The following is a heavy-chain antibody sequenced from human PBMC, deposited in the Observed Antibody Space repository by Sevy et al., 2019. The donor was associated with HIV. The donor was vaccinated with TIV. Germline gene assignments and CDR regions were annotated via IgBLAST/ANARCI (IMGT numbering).Heavy chain of an antibody. Sequence: GGSLRLSCAASGFTFSSYGMHWVRQAPGKGLEWVAVIWSDGTNKYYADSVKGRFTISRDNSKNTLYLQVNSLRAEDTAVYYCARGLMTITDNDAFDIWGQGTMVTVSS. D-gene: IGHD2-8*01. V-gene: IGHV3-33*01. J-gene: IGHJ3*02. CDR1: GFTFSSYG. CDR3: ARGLMTITDNDAFDI. CDR2: IWSDGTNK.